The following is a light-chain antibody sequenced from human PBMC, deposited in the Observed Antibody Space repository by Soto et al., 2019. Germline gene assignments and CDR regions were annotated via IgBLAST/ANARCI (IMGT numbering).Light chain of an antibody. V-gene: IGLV1-40*01. Sequence: QPVLTQPPSVSGAPGQRVTISCTGSSSNIGAGYDVHWYQQLPGTAPKLLIYGISNRPSGVPDRFSGSKSGTSASLAITGLQAEDEADYYCQSYDSSLSGSYVFGTGTQLTVL. CDR2: GIS. J-gene: IGLJ1*01. CDR1: SSNIGAGYD. CDR3: QSYDSSLSGSYV.